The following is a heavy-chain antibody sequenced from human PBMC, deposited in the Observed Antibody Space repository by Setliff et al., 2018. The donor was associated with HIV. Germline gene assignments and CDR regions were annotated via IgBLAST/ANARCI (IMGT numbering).Heavy chain of an antibody. CDR2: VDPEDGET. CDR1: GYTFTDYY. CDR3: ARDWVAAAGVMGDY. V-gene: IGHV1-69-2*01. Sequence: ASVKVSCKASGYTFTDYYMHWVQQAPGKGLEWMGRVDPEDGETIYAEKFQGRVTITADTSTDTAYMELSSLRSEDTAVYYCARDWVAAAGVMGDYWGQGTLVTVSS. D-gene: IGHD6-13*01. J-gene: IGHJ4*02.